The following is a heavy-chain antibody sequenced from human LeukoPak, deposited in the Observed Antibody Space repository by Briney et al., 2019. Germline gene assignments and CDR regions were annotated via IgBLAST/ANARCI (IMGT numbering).Heavy chain of an antibody. Sequence: SETLSLTCTVSGVSISSYYWSWIRQPPGKGLEWIGYISYIGSTNYNPSLKSRVTISVDTSKNQFSLKLSSVTAADTAVYYCARDPTTVTKGLDIWGQGTMVTVSS. D-gene: IGHD4-17*01. J-gene: IGHJ3*02. CDR1: GVSISSYY. CDR3: ARDPTTVTKGLDI. V-gene: IGHV4-59*01. CDR2: ISYIGST.